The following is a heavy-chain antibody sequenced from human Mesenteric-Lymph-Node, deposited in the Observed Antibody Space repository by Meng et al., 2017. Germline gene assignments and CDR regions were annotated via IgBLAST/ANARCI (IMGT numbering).Heavy chain of an antibody. D-gene: IGHD6-19*01. J-gene: IGHJ4*02. CDR2: INDSGST. CDR3: ASLDLGYSSGWYTIDY. CDR1: DGSISSNY. V-gene: IGHV4-59*01. Sequence: GSLRLSCTVSDGSISSNYWSWIRQPPGKGLEWIGYINDSGSTNYNPSLKSRVSISVETSKNQFSLKLSSVTAADTAVYYCASLDLGYSSGWYTIDYWGQGALVTVSS.